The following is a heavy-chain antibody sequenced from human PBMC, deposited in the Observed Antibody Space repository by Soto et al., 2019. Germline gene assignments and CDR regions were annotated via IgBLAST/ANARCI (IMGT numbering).Heavy chain of an antibody. D-gene: IGHD6-13*01. Sequence: GESLKISCKGSGHSFTSYCISCVRQMPGKGLEWMGRIDPSDSYTNYSPSFQGHVTISADKSISTAYLQWSSLKASDTAMYYCARHRPYSSTLYYGMDVWGQGTTVTVSS. CDR1: GHSFTSYC. CDR2: IDPSDSYT. J-gene: IGHJ6*02. V-gene: IGHV5-10-1*01. CDR3: ARHRPYSSTLYYGMDV.